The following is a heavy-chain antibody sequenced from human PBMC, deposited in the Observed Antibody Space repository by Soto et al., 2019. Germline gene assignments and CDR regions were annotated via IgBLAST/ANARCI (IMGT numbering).Heavy chain of an antibody. D-gene: IGHD3-22*01. CDR1: GFTFSSYW. J-gene: IGHJ4*02. CDR2: INSDGSST. Sequence: GGSLRLSCAASGFTFSSYWMHWVRQAPGKGLVWVSRINSDGSSTSYADSVKGRFTISRDNAKNTLYLQMNSLRAEDTAVYYCARQLTYYYDSSGFDYWGQGTLVTVSS. CDR3: ARQLTYYYDSSGFDY. V-gene: IGHV3-74*01.